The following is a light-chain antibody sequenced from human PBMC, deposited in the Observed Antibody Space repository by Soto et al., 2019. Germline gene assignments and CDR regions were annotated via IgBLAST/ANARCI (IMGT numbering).Light chain of an antibody. CDR1: SSDVGSYNL. J-gene: IGLJ1*01. Sequence: ALTQPASVSGSPGQSITISCTGTSSDVGSYNLVSWYRQHPGKAPKLMIYEGSKRPSGVSNRFSGSKSGNTASLTISGLQAEDEADYYCCSYAGSSTPYVFGTGTKVTVL. CDR2: EGS. CDR3: CSYAGSSTPYV. V-gene: IGLV2-23*01.